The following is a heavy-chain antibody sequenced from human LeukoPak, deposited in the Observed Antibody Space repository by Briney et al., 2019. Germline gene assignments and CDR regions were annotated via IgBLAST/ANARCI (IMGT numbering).Heavy chain of an antibody. Sequence: PSETLSLTCAVYGGSFSGYYWSWIRQPPGKGLEWTGEINHSGSTNYNPSLKSRVTISVDTSKNQFSLKLSSVTAADTAVYYCARAGDIVVVVAATFAFDIWGQGTMVTVSS. CDR2: INHSGST. J-gene: IGHJ3*02. V-gene: IGHV4-34*01. D-gene: IGHD2-15*01. CDR1: GGSFSGYY. CDR3: ARAGDIVVVVAATFAFDI.